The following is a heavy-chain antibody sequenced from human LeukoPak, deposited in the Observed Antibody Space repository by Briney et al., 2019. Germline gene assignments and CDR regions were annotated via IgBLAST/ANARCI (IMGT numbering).Heavy chain of an antibody. CDR2: IYTSGST. V-gene: IGHV4-4*02. CDR1: GGSISSSNW. J-gene: IGHJ2*01. D-gene: IGHD3-16*01. Sequence: PSETLSLTCAVSGGSISSSNWWSWVRQPPGKGLEWIGRIYTSGSTNYNPSLKSRVTMSVDTSKNQFSLKLSSVTAADTAVYYCARDRARLGSEDWYFDLWGRGTLVTVSS. CDR3: ARDRARLGSEDWYFDL.